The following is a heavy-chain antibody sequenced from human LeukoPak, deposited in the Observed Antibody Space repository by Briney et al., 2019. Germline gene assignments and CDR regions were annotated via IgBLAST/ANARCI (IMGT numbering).Heavy chain of an antibody. CDR3: ARERDYDILTGYYLDY. V-gene: IGHV1-46*01. CDR1: GYTFTGYY. D-gene: IGHD3-9*01. J-gene: IGHJ4*02. Sequence: VASVKVSCKASGYTFTGYYMHWVRQAPGQGLEWMGIINPSDGSASYSQKFQGRVTMTGDTSTNTLYMELSSLRSDDTAVHYCARERDYDILTGYYLDYWGQGTLVTVSS. CDR2: INPSDGSA.